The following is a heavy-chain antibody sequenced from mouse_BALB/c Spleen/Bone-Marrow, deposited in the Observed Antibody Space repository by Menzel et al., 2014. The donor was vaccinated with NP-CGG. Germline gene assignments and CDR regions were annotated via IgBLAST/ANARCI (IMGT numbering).Heavy chain of an antibody. CDR2: INPSNGGT. V-gene: IGHV1S81*02. CDR1: GYTFTSYY. Sequence: QVQLQQSGAELVKPGASVKLSCKASGYTFTSYYMYWVKQRPGQGLEWIGEINPSNGGTNFNEKFKSKATLTVDKSSSTAYMQLSSLTSEDSAVYYCTRREYYRYDRAMDYWGQGTSVTVXS. D-gene: IGHD2-14*01. J-gene: IGHJ4*01. CDR3: TRREYYRYDRAMDY.